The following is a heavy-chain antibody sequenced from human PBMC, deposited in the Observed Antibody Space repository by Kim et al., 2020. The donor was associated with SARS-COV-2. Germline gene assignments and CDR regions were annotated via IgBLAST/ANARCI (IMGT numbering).Heavy chain of an antibody. CDR2: VRQDGDSI. CDR1: GFAFTNYW. J-gene: IGHJ4*02. D-gene: IGHD1-26*01. Sequence: GGSLRLSCTASGFAFTNYWMDWVRQAPGKGLEWVATVRQDGDSIYYVDSVKGRFTISRDNAKNSLFLQMDSLRDEDTAVYYCANLWEEGYWGQGTLVTVS. V-gene: IGHV3-7*01. CDR3: ANLWEEGY.